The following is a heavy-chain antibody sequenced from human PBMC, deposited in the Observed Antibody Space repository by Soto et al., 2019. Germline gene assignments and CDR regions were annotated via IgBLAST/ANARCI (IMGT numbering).Heavy chain of an antibody. CDR2: INHSGST. J-gene: IGHJ4*02. CDR3: ARARWVQLWTMDY. Sequence: ASETLSLTFAVYGGSFSGYYWSWIRQPPGKGLEWIGEINHSGSTNYNPSLKSRVTISVDTSKNQFSLKLSSVTDADTAVYYCARARWVQLWTMDYWGQGTLVTVSS. D-gene: IGHD5-18*01. CDR1: GGSFSGYY. V-gene: IGHV4-34*01.